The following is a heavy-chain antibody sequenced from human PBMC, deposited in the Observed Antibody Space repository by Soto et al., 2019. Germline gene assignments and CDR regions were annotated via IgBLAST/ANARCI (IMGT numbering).Heavy chain of an antibody. D-gene: IGHD1-1*01. Sequence: QVQLVQSGAEVKKPGSSVKVSCKASGGTFSSYTISWVRQAPGQGLEWMGRIIPILGIANYAQKFQGRVTITADKSTSTDYMELSRLRSEDTAVYYCARDPGILPGPTTWFDPWGQGTLVTVSS. V-gene: IGHV1-69*08. J-gene: IGHJ5*02. CDR3: ARDPGILPGPTTWFDP. CDR1: GGTFSSYT. CDR2: IIPILGIA.